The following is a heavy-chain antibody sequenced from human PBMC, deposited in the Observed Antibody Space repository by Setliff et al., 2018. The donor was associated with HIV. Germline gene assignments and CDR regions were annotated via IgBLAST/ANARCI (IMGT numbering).Heavy chain of an antibody. J-gene: IGHJ6*03. CDR3: ARGPWGSMIGGINHYYYYMDV. CDR1: GYSINTAYY. D-gene: IGHD3-16*01. V-gene: IGHV4-4*07. Sequence: SETLSLTCPVSGYSINTAYYWSWIRQPAGKGLEWIGRIYTSGSTNYNPSLKSRVTMSVDTSKNQFSLKLTSVTAADTAVYYCARGPWGSMIGGINHYYYYMDVWGKGTTVTVSS. CDR2: IYTSGST.